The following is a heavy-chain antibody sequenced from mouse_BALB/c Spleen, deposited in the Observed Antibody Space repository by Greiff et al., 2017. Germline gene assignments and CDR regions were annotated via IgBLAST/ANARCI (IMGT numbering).Heavy chain of an antibody. CDR2: IYPGDGDT. CDR3: ARNRGLYDGYYENYFDY. V-gene: IGHV1-87*01. CDR1: GYTFTSYW. D-gene: IGHD2-3*01. Sequence: VKLMKSGAELARPGASVKLSCKASGYTFTSYWMQWVKQRPGQGLEWIGAIYPGDGDTRYTQKFKGKATLTADKSSSTAYMQLSSLASEDSAVYYCARNRGLYDGYYENYFDYWGQGTTLTVSS. J-gene: IGHJ2*01.